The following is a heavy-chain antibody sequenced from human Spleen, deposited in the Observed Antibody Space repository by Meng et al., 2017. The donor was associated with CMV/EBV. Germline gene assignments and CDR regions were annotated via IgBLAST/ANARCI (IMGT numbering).Heavy chain of an antibody. J-gene: IGHJ5*02. D-gene: IGHD2-8*01. Sequence: VSSKASGYSVTGHYMHWVRQAPGQGLEWMGWINPQSGGRNYAQNLQGRVTMTSDTSISAAYMELSRLRSDDTAVYYCARVLNGWFDPWGQGTLVTVSS. CDR2: INPQSGGR. V-gene: IGHV1-2*02. CDR3: ARVLNGWFDP. CDR1: GYSVTGHY.